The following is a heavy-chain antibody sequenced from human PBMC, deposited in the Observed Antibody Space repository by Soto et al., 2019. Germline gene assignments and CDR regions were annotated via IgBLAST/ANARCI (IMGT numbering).Heavy chain of an antibody. V-gene: IGHV1-69*13. Sequence: SVKVSCKASGGTFSSYAISWVRQAPGQGLEWMGGIIPIFGTANYAQKFQGRVTITADESTSTAYMELSSLRSEDTAVYYCARDLSCSTRCGAGNYYYYYGMDVWGQGTTVTVSS. CDR2: IIPIFGTA. CDR1: GGTFSSYA. CDR3: ARDLSCSTRCGAGNYYYYYGMDV. J-gene: IGHJ6*02. D-gene: IGHD2-2*01.